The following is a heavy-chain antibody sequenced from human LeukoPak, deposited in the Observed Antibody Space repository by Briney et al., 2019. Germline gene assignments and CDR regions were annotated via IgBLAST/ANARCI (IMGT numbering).Heavy chain of an antibody. CDR1: GFTFSSYA. CDR2: IKQDGSEK. CDR3: AKTFM. V-gene: IGHV3-7*01. Sequence: GGSLRLSCAASGFTFSSYAMTWVRQAPGKGLEWVANIKQDGSEKYYVDSVKGRFTISRDNAKNSLYLQMNSLRAEDTAVYYCAKTFMWGQGTLVTVSS. J-gene: IGHJ4*02.